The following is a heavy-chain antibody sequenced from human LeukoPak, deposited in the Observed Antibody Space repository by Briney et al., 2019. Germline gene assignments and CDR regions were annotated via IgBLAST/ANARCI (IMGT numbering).Heavy chain of an antibody. CDR3: AREGYYYDSSGYPRLDY. D-gene: IGHD3-22*01. J-gene: IGHJ4*02. V-gene: IGHV1-69*04. CDR2: IIPILGIA. CDR1: GGTFSSYT. Sequence: SVKVSCKASGGTFSSYTISWVRQAPGQGLEWMGRIIPILGIANYAQKFQGRVTTTADKSTSTAYMELSSLRSEDTAVYYCAREGYYYDSSGYPRLDYWGQGTLVTVSS.